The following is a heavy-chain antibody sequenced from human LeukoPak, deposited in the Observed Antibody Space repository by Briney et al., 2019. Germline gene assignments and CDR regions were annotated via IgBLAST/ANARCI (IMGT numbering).Heavy chain of an antibody. CDR1: GFTFDDYG. V-gene: IGHV3-20*04. J-gene: IGHJ4*02. D-gene: IGHD6-19*01. CDR2: INWNGGGT. CDR3: ARANSSGWYFVY. Sequence: GGSLRLSCAASGFTFDDYGMSWVRQAPGKGLEWVSGINWNGGGTGYADSVKGRFTISRDNAKNSLYLQMNSLRAEDTALYYCARANSSGWYFVYWGQGTLVTVSS.